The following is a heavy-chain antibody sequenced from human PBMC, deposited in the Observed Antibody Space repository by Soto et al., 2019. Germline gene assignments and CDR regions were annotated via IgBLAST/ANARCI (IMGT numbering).Heavy chain of an antibody. V-gene: IGHV3-30*03. CDR3: ARAGVSTNHNWLDP. CDR2: ISDDGNDK. Sequence: QVQLVESGGGVVQPGRSLRLSCAASGFTFSTYAMHWVRLAPGKGLEWVAVISDDGNDKIYVDSVKGRFTISRDNSNDTLYLQMNSLRAEDTAVYYCARAGVSTNHNWLDPWGQGTLVTVSS. D-gene: IGHD2-2*01. CDR1: GFTFSTYA. J-gene: IGHJ5*02.